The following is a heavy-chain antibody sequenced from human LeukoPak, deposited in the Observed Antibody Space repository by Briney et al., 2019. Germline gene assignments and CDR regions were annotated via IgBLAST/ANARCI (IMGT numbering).Heavy chain of an antibody. Sequence: GGSLRLSCAASGFTFSSYAMSWVRQAPGKGLAWVSAISGSGGSTYYADSVKGRFTISRDNSKNTLYLQMNSLRAEDTAVYYCAKDSTAGVYYYYGMDVWGQGTTVTVSS. CDR3: AKDSTAGVYYYYGMDV. J-gene: IGHJ6*02. CDR2: ISGSGGST. CDR1: GFTFSSYA. D-gene: IGHD3-10*01. V-gene: IGHV3-23*01.